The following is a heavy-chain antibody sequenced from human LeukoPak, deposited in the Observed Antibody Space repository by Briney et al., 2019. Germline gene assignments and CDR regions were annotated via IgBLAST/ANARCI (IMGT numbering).Heavy chain of an antibody. V-gene: IGHV3-64*01. CDR3: ARGGKFYYYYYMDV. D-gene: IGHD3-16*01. J-gene: IGHJ6*03. CDR2: ISSNGGST. CDR1: GFTFSSYA. Sequence: GGSLRLSCAASGFTFSSYAMHWVRQAPGKGLEYVSAISSNGGSTYYANSVKGRFTISRDDSKNTLYLQMGSLRAEDMAVYYCARGGKFYYYYYMDVWGKGTTVTVSS.